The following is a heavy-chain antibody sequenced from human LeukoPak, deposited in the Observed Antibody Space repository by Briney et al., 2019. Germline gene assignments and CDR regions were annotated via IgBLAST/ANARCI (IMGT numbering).Heavy chain of an antibody. V-gene: IGHV3-30*02. Sequence: QAGGSLRLSCAASGFTFSTYGMHWVRQAPGKGLEWVSFIRYDGSNKYYADSVKGRFTISRDNSKNTLYLQMNSLRAEDTAVYYCARESYYYDSSGYYSAKNEFDYWGQGTLVTVSS. CDR3: ARESYYYDSSGYYSAKNEFDY. CDR1: GFTFSTYG. CDR2: IRYDGSNK. D-gene: IGHD3-22*01. J-gene: IGHJ4*02.